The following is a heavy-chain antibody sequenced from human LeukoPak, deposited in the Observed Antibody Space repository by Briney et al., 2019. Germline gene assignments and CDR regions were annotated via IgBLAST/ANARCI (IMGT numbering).Heavy chain of an antibody. V-gene: IGHV4-39*07. CDR1: GGSVTSDNHY. J-gene: IGHJ6*03. CDR2: IYFTGST. D-gene: IGHD1-1*01. CDR3: ARAVIRTLPGRSYYYYMDV. Sequence: SETLSLTCSVSGGSVTSDNHYWGWIRQPPGEGLEWIGCIYFTGSTYYSPSLKSRLTISVDTSKNQFSLKLNSVTAADTAVYYCARAVIRTLPGRSYYYYMDVWGEGTTVTVSS.